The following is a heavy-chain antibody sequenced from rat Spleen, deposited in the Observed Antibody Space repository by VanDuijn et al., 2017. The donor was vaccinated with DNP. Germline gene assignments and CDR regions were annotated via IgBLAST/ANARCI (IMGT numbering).Heavy chain of an antibody. Sequence: QVQLKESGPGLVHPSQTLSLTCTVAGFSLTSYNIHWVRQPPGKGLEWMGAIWSSGGTRYHSALKSRLNISKDTSKSQVFLEMNSMQTEDTAFYLCTGVDSYPGLPFEYWGQGVMVTVSS. V-gene: IGHV2-41*01. CDR1: GFSLTSYN. CDR3: TGVDSYPGLPFEY. J-gene: IGHJ2*01. CDR2: IWSSGGT. D-gene: IGHD1-4*01.